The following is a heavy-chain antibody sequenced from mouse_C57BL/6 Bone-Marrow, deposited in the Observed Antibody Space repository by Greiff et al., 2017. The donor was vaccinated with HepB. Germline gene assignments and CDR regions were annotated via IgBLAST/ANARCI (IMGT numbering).Heavy chain of an antibody. CDR3: AEGGYWYFDV. CDR2: IDPSDSYT. J-gene: IGHJ1*03. Sequence: QVQLQQPGAELVRPGTSVKLSCKASGYTFTSYWMHWVKQRPGQGLEWIGVIDPSDSYTNYNQKFKGKATLTVDTSSSTAYMQLSSLTSEDSAVYYCAEGGYWYFDVWGTGTTVTVSS. CDR1: GYTFTSYW. V-gene: IGHV1-59*01.